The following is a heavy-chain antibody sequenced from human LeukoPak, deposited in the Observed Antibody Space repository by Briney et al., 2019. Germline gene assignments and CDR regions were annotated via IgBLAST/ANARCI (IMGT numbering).Heavy chain of an antibody. CDR2: IYYSGST. J-gene: IGHJ5*02. Sequence: PSETLSLTCTVSGGSVSSGSYYWSWIRQPPGTGLEWIGYIYYSGSTNYNPSLKSRVTISVDTSKNQFSLKLSSVTAADTAVYYCARAGYSSLHGWFDPWGQGTLVTVSS. V-gene: IGHV4-61*01. D-gene: IGHD6-13*01. CDR3: ARAGYSSLHGWFDP. CDR1: GGSVSSGSYY.